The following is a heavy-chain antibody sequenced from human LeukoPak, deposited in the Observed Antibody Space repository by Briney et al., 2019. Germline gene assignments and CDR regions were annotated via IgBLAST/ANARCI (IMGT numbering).Heavy chain of an antibody. CDR2: IYYSGST. V-gene: IGHV4-31*03. CDR3: ARGYRNSHFDY. Sequence: SETLSLTCTVSGGSISSGGYYWSWIRQHPGKGLEWIGYIYYSGSTYYNPSLKSRVTISVDTSKNQFSLKLSSVTAADTAVYYCARGYRNSHFDYWGQGTLVTVSS. J-gene: IGHJ4*02. D-gene: IGHD4-23*01. CDR1: GGSISSGGYY.